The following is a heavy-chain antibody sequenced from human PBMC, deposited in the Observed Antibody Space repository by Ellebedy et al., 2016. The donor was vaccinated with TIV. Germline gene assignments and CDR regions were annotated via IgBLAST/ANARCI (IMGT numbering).Heavy chain of an antibody. CDR3: ARGEVVMDV. J-gene: IGHJ6*03. CDR2: ISTSGSA. CDR1: GGSMSSDTYY. V-gene: IGHV4-61*02. Sequence: SETLSLTXTVSGGSMSSDTYYWTWIRQTAEKGLEWIGRISTSGSAIYNPSLESRVTMSVDTSKNQFSLKVNSVTAADTAVYYCARGEVVMDVWGRGTSVTVSS. D-gene: IGHD1-26*01.